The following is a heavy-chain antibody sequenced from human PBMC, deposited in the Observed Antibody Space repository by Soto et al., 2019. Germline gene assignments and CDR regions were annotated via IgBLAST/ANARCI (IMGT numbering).Heavy chain of an antibody. J-gene: IGHJ4*02. V-gene: IGHV3-30*18. CDR2: ISYDGSNK. CDR3: AKVGGGNQYTYYFDY. CDR1: GFTFSSYG. Sequence: QVQLVESGGGVVQPGRSLRLSCAASGFTFSSYGMHWVRQAPGKGLEWVAVISYDGSNKYYADSVKGRFTISRDNSKNTLYLQMNSLRAEDTAVYYRAKVGGGNQYTYYFDYWGQGTLVTVSS. D-gene: IGHD2-15*01.